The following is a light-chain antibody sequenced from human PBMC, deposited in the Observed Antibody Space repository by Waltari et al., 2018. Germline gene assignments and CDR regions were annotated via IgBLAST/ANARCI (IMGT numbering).Light chain of an antibody. Sequence: EIVLTQSPGTLSLSPGERATLSCRASQSIYSTYLAWYQQKPGQAPRLLIYRASNRATGVPDRFSGSGSGTDFTLTISRLEPEDFAVYYCQQYNDWPLTFGGGT. V-gene: IGKV3-20*01. J-gene: IGKJ4*01. CDR1: QSIYSTY. CDR3: QQYNDWPLT. CDR2: RAS.